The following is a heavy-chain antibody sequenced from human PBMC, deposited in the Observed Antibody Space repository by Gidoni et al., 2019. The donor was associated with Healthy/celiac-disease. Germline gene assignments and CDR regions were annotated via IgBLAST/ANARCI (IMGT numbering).Heavy chain of an antibody. CDR2: IKSNTDGGTT. CDR3: SGLNWNYDRGDY. J-gene: IGHJ4*02. CDR1: GFTVSNAW. V-gene: IGHV3-15*01. D-gene: IGHD1-7*01. Sequence: EVQQVESGGGLVKPGGTRRLSCAATGFTVSNAWMSWVRQAPGKGLEWVGRIKSNTDGGTTAYAAPVKGRFTISRDDSKNTLYLQMNSLKTEDTAVYYCSGLNWNYDRGDYWGQGTLVTVSS.